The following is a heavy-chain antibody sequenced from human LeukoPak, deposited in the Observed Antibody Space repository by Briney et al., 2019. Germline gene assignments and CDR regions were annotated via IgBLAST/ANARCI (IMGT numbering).Heavy chain of an antibody. CDR2: INHSGST. D-gene: IGHD4-11*01. Sequence: PSETLSLTCAVYGGSFSGYYWSWIRQPPGKGLEWIGEINHSGSTNYNPSLKSRVTISVDTSKNQFSLKLGSVTAADTAVYYCARTKSYSNYFYYYYMDVWGKGTTVTISS. CDR3: ARTKSYSNYFYYYYMDV. V-gene: IGHV4-34*01. J-gene: IGHJ6*03. CDR1: GGSFSGYY.